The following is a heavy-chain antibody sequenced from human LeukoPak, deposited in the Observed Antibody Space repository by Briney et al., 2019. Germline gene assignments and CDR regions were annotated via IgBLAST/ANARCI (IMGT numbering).Heavy chain of an antibody. CDR2: ISSSSSTI. J-gene: IGHJ3*02. CDR1: GFTFSSYS. Sequence: GGSLRLSCAASGFTFSSYSMNWVRQAPGKGLEWVSYISSSSSTIYYADAVKGRFTISRDNAKNSLYLQMNSLRAEDTAVYYCARDTPQYYDFWSGYYKGRAAFAIWGQGTMVTVSS. D-gene: IGHD3-3*01. CDR3: ARDTPQYYDFWSGYYKGRAAFAI. V-gene: IGHV3-48*01.